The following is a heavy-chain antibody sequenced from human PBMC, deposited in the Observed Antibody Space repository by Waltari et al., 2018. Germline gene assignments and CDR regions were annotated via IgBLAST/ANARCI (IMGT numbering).Heavy chain of an antibody. CDR1: GGSISSYY. D-gene: IGHD2-2*02. CDR3: ARLYTPRAFDI. V-gene: IGHV4-59*01. CDR2: IYYSGST. J-gene: IGHJ3*02. Sequence: QVQLQESGPGLVKPSETLSLTCTVSGGSISSYYWSWIRQPPGKGLEWIGYIYYSGSTNYNPSLKSRVTISVDTSKNQFSLKLSSVTAADTAGYYCARLYTPRAFDIWGQGTMVTVSS.